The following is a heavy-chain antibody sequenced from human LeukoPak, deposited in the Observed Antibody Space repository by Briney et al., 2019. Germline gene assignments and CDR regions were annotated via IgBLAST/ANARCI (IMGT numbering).Heavy chain of an antibody. V-gene: IGHV3-64D*09. J-gene: IGHJ5*02. D-gene: IGHD3-22*01. CDR1: GFTFSTYT. CDR3: VKLDLGYYYHT. Sequence: GGSLRLSCSASGFTFSTYTFHWVRQAPGKGLEYVSAISGNGDTTYYADSVKGRFTISRDNSRNTLFLQMSSLRAEDTAMYYCVKLDLGYYYHTWGQGTLVTVSS. CDR2: ISGNGDTT.